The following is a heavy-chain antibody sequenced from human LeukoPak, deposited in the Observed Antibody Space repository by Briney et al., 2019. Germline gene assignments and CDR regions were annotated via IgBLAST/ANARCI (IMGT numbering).Heavy chain of an antibody. CDR2: INHSGST. J-gene: IGHJ4*02. D-gene: IGHD3-16*02. CDR3: ARPSYVWGSYRN. Sequence: SETLSLTCTVSGYSISSGYYWGWIRQSPGKGLEWIGEINHSGSTNYNPSLKSRVTISVDTSKNQFSLKLSSVTAADTAVYYCARPSYVWGSYRNWGQGTLVTVSS. V-gene: IGHV4-38-2*02. CDR1: GYSISSGYY.